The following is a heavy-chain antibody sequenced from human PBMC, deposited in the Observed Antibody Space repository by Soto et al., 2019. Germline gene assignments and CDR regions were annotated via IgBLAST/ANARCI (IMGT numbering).Heavy chain of an antibody. Sequence: ASVKVSCKASGYTFTGYYMHWVRQAPGQGLEWMGWINPNSGGTNYAQKFQGRVTMTRDTSISTAYMELSRLRSDDTAVYYCAREMSGNSGSYYDYWGQGTLVTVSS. CDR3: AREMSGNSGSYYDY. CDR1: GYTFTGYY. J-gene: IGHJ4*02. D-gene: IGHD1-26*01. V-gene: IGHV1-2*02. CDR2: INPNSGGT.